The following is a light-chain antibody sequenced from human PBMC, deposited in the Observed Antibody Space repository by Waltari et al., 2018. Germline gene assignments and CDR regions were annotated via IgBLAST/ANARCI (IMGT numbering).Light chain of an antibody. CDR2: DAS. CDR1: QSVSSSY. CDR3: QQHDNSLWT. V-gene: IGKV3-20*01. J-gene: IGKJ1*01. Sequence: EIVLTQSPGTLSLSPGESVTLSCRASQSVSSSYLAWYQQKPGQAPRLLIFDASTRASGIPDRFSGSGSGTDFTLTITRLEPEDFAVYFCQQHDNSLWTFGQGTKVEVK.